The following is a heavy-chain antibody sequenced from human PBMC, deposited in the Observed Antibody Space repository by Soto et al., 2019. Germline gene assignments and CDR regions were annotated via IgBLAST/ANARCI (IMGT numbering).Heavy chain of an antibody. CDR1: GFTLNRYD. CDR2: INGGNGDT. J-gene: IGHJ4*02. V-gene: IGHV3-23*01. CDR3: ETVSWCGGDCFHR. D-gene: IGHD2-21*01. Sequence: EVQLLESGGGLVQPGGSLRLSCTASGFTLNRYDMSWVRQAPGEGLEWVYGINGGNGDTYYADSVKGRFTISKDKSKNRLDLQMHTLRAEDTALYYCETVSWCGGDCFHRWGQGTVVIVSS.